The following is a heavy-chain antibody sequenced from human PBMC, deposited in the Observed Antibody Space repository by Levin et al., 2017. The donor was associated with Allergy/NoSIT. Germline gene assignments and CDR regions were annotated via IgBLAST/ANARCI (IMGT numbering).Heavy chain of an antibody. D-gene: IGHD3-3*01. Sequence: GESLKISCAASGFTFSTSAMSWVRQAPGKGLEWVSTISGSGGSAYYADSVRGRFTISRDNSKNTLYLQMNSLRAEDTALYYCAKQNYEFWSGLDSWGQGTLVTVSS. CDR3: AKQNYEFWSGLDS. CDR2: ISGSGGSA. V-gene: IGHV3-23*01. CDR1: GFTFSTSA. J-gene: IGHJ4*02.